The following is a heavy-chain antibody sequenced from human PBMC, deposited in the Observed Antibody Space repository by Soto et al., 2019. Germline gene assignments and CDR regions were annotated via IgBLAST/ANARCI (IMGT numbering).Heavy chain of an antibody. CDR1: VVSISSSSYY. V-gene: IGHV4-39*01. CDR2: IYYSGST. J-gene: IGHJ4*02. D-gene: IGHD3-16*01. Sequence: SETLSLTCTFSVVSISSSSYYCGWIRQPPWKGLEWIGSIYYSGSTYYNPSLKSRVTISVDTSKNQFSLKLSSVTAADTAVYYCARQGPKLSNTAVALRGNFEYWGQGTLVIVSS. CDR3: ARQGPKLSNTAVALRGNFEY.